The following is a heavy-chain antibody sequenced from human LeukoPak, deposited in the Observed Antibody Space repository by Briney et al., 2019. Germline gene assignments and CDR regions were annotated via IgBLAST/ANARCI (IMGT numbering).Heavy chain of an antibody. J-gene: IGHJ4*02. Sequence: GGSLRLSCAASGFTFSSYAMSWVRQAPGKGLEWVSAISGSGGSTYYADSVKGRFTISRDNSKNTLYLQMNSLRAEDTAVYYCAKDSSDYYGSDYFDYWGQGTLVTVSS. CDR2: ISGSGGST. CDR1: GFTFSSYA. V-gene: IGHV3-23*01. D-gene: IGHD3-10*01. CDR3: AKDSSDYYGSDYFDY.